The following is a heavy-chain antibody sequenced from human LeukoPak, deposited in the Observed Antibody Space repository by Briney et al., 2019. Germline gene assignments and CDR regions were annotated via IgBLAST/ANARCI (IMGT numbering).Heavy chain of an antibody. J-gene: IGHJ4*02. D-gene: IGHD2/OR15-2a*01. V-gene: IGHV3-30*18. CDR1: GFTFSSSD. CDR2: ISYDATNK. Sequence: GSLRLSCAASGFTFSSSDMHWVRQAPGKGLEWVAVISYDATNKYSADSVKGRFTLSRDNSKNTLYLQTNTLRDEDTAVYYCAKASSNYFYYFEYWGQGTLVTVSS. CDR3: AKASSNYFYYFEY.